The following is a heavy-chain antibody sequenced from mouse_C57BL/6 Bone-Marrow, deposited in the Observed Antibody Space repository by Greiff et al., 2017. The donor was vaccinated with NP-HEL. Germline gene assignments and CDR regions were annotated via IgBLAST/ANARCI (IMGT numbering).Heavy chain of an antibody. D-gene: IGHD2-4*01. CDR2: ICDGGSYT. J-gene: IGHJ2*01. Sequence: EVQLVESGGGLVKPGGSLKLSCAASGFTFSSYAMPWVRQTPEKRLEWVATICDGGSYTYYPANVKGRFTISRDNAKNNLYLQMSHLKSEDTAMYYCARDPPARITPVGYWGQGTTLTVSS. CDR1: GFTFSSYA. CDR3: ARDPPARITPVGY. V-gene: IGHV5-4*01.